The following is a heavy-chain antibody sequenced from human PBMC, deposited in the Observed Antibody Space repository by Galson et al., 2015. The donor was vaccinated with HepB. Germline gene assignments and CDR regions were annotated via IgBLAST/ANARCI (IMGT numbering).Heavy chain of an antibody. CDR3: ATDLLMFGEWELLRRAFTAFDI. V-gene: IGHV1-24*01. CDR2: FDPEDGET. D-gene: IGHD1-26*01. J-gene: IGHJ3*02. CDR1: GYTLTELS. Sequence: SVKVSCKVSGYTLTELSMHWVRQAPGKGLEWMGGFDPEDGETIYAQKFQGRVTMTEDTSTDTAYMGLSSLRSEDTAVYYCATDLLMFGEWELLRRAFTAFDIWGQGTMVTVSS.